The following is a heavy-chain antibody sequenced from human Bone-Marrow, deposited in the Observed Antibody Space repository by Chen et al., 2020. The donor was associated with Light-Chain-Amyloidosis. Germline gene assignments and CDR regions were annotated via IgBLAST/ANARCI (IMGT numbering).Heavy chain of an antibody. Sequence: EVQLVESGGGLVQPGRSLRLSCAASGFTFDDYAMHWVRQAPGKGLEWVSGISWNSGSIGYADSVKGRFTISRDNAKKSLYLQMNSLRAEDTALYYCAKAIVPAAIGYFDYWGQGTLVTVSS. CDR3: AKAIVPAAIGYFDY. CDR2: ISWNSGSI. V-gene: IGHV3-9*01. D-gene: IGHD2-2*02. J-gene: IGHJ4*02. CDR1: GFTFDDYA.